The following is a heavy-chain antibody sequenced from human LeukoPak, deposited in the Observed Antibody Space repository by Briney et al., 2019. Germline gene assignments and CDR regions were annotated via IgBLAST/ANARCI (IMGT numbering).Heavy chain of an antibody. Sequence: ASVKVSCKASGFTFTNYNLHWVRQAPGQRLEWMGIINPSGGSTNYAQNFQGRVTMTRDTSTSTVYMELSSLRAEDTAVYYCARDALWFGESRYYYYYYMDVWGKGTTVTVSS. CDR3: ARDALWFGESRYYYYYYMDV. J-gene: IGHJ6*03. CDR1: GFTFTNYN. D-gene: IGHD3-10*01. CDR2: INPSGGST. V-gene: IGHV1-46*01.